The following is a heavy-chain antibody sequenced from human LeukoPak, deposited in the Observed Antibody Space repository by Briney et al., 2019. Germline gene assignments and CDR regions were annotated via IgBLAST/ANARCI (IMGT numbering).Heavy chain of an antibody. CDR1: GGSFSGYY. J-gene: IGHJ4*02. D-gene: IGHD3-22*01. Sequence: SETLSLTCAVYGGSFSGYYWSWIRQPPGKGLEWIGEINHSGSTNYNPSLKSRVTISVDTSKHQFSLKLSSVTAADTAVYYCARGPDYYDSSGYYSYFDYWGQGTLVTVSS. CDR3: ARGPDYYDSSGYYSYFDY. V-gene: IGHV4-34*01. CDR2: INHSGST.